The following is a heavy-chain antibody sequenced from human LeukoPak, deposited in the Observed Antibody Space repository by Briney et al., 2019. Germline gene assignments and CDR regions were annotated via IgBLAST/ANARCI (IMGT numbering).Heavy chain of an antibody. J-gene: IGHJ3*02. V-gene: IGHV3-23*01. CDR1: GFTLSSYW. D-gene: IGHD2-2*01. Sequence: GGSLRLSCATSGFTLSSYWMHWVRQAPGKGLEWVSSLSGSGVSTYYADSVKGRFTISRDNSKNTLYLQMNSLSAEDTAVYHCARYSVPATIGWGAFDIWGQGTMVTVSS. CDR2: LSGSGVST. CDR3: ARYSVPATIGWGAFDI.